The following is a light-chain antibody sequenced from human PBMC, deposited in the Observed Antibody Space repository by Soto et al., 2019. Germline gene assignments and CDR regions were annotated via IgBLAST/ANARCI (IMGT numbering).Light chain of an antibody. V-gene: IGKV1-39*01. CDR2: AAS. J-gene: IGKJ5*01. Sequence: DVQMTQSPSSLPASVGDRVAFTFLASQSINNYLNWYQQRPGKAPKLLIHAASSLQGGVPLRFSGSGSGTDFTLTISSLQAEDFATYYCQQTYSIPITFGQGTRLEI. CDR1: QSINNY. CDR3: QQTYSIPIT.